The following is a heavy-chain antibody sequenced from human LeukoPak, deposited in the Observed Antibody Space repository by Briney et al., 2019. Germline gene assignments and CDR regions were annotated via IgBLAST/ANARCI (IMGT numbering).Heavy chain of an antibody. D-gene: IGHD3-22*01. CDR2: INHSGST. V-gene: IGHV4-34*01. CDR1: GFTFSSYA. J-gene: IGHJ4*02. Sequence: PGGSLRLSCAASGFTFSSYAMSWVRQPPGKGLEWIGEINHSGSTNYNPSLKSRVTISVDTSKNQFSLKLSSVTAADTAVYYCASSREYYYDSSGYPYYFDYWGQGTLVTVSS. CDR3: ASSREYYYDSSGYPYYFDY.